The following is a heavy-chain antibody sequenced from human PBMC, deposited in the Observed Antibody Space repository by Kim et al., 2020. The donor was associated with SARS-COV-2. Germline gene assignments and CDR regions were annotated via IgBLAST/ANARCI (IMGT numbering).Heavy chain of an antibody. CDR2: IRSKANSYAT. CDR3: TNVPGTTLAFWDDFDI. V-gene: IGHV3-73*01. CDR1: GFTFSDSA. Sequence: GGSLRLSCAASGFTFSDSAIHWVRQASGKGLEWVGRIRSKANSYATAYAASVKGRFTISRDDSKNTAYLQMNSLKTEDTALYYCTNVPGTTLAFWDDFDIWGQGTMVTVSS. J-gene: IGHJ3*02. D-gene: IGHD1-1*01.